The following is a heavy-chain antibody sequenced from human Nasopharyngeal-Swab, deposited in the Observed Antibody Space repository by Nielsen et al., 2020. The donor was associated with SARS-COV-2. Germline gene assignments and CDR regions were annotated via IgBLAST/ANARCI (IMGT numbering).Heavy chain of an antibody. CDR3: VSEWGSWMSHFDL. Sequence: GGSLRLSCAASGFTFSSYEIHWVRQVQGTRLEWVSVIGIAGHTFYGDHVKGRFTISRENGQDSTYLQMNSLRAGDTAVYYCVSEWGSWMSHFDLWGRGTQVTVSS. D-gene: IGHD5-12*01. J-gene: IGHJ2*01. CDR1: GFTFSSYE. V-gene: IGHV3-13*01. CDR2: IGIAGHT.